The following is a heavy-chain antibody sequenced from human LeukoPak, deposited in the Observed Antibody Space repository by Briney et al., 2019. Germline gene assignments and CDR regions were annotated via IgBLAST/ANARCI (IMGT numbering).Heavy chain of an antibody. CDR1: GYTFTSYG. CDR2: ISAYNGNT. Sequence: ASVKVSCKASGYTFTSYGISWVRQAPGQGLEWMGWISAYNGNTNYAQKLQGRVTMTTDTSTSTAYMELRSLRSDDTAVYYCARDQGSSCPAALACSSKPPYYYYMDVWGKGTTVTISS. V-gene: IGHV1-18*01. CDR3: ARDQGSSCPAALACSSKPPYYYYMDV. D-gene: IGHD6-13*01. J-gene: IGHJ6*03.